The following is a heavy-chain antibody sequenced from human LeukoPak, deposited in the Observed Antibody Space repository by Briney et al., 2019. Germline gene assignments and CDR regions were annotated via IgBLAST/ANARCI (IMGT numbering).Heavy chain of an antibody. D-gene: IGHD5-18*01. V-gene: IGHV3-30*18. CDR2: IAYDGSNK. CDR1: GVTFSSYG. CDR3: ANQGQLWLRGYYYYMDV. J-gene: IGHJ6*03. Sequence: GRSLRLSCAASGVTFSSYGMHWVRQAPGKGLEWVAVIAYDGSNKYYADSVKGRFTISRDNSKNTLYLQMNSLRAEDTAVYYCANQGQLWLRGYYYYMDVWGKGTTVTVSS.